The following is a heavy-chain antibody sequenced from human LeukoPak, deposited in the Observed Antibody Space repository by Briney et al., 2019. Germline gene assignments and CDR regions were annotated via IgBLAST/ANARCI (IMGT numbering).Heavy chain of an antibody. Sequence: SETLSLTCTVSGGYISSYSWSWIRQPPGKGLEWIGYMYSRGSTNDNPSLKSRVTISRDTSENQLSLRVTSVTAADTAKYYCARHYLYGDPPAFDIWGQGTMVTVSS. CDR2: MYSRGST. D-gene: IGHD4-17*01. V-gene: IGHV4-59*08. CDR1: GGYISSYS. J-gene: IGHJ3*02. CDR3: ARHYLYGDPPAFDI.